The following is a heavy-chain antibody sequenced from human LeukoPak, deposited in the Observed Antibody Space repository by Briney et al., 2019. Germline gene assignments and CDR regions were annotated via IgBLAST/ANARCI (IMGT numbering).Heavy chain of an antibody. CDR1: GGSFSGYY. V-gene: IGHV4-34*01. D-gene: IGHD4-23*01. CDR2: INHSGST. Sequence: SETLSLTCGVYGGSFSGYYWSWIRQPPAKGLEWIGEINHSGSTIYNPSLKSRVTISVDTSKHQFSLKLSSVTAADTAVYYCARGSYGGHGHFDYWGQGTLVTVSS. J-gene: IGHJ4*02. CDR3: ARGSYGGHGHFDY.